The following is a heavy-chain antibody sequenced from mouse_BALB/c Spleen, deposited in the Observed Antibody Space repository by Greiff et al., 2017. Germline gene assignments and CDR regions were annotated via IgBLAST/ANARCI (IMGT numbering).Heavy chain of an antibody. Sequence: VQLQQSGAELVKPGASVKLSCTASGFNIKDTYMHWVKQRPEQGLEWIGRIDPANGNTKYDPKFQGKATITADTSANTAYLQLSSLTSEDTAVYYCAFCYDYADYAMDYWGEGTSVTVAA. J-gene: IGHJ4*01. V-gene: IGHV14-3*02. CDR2: IDPANGNT. CDR1: GFNIKDTY. CDR3: AFCYDYADYAMDY. D-gene: IGHD2-4*01.